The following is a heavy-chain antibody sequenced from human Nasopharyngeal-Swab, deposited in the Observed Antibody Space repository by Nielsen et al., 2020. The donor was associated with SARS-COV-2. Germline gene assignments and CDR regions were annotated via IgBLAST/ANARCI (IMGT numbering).Heavy chain of an antibody. V-gene: IGHV3-74*01. CDR3: ARDPSLYYDFWSGRFDP. Sequence: GESLKISCAASGFTFSRYWMHWVRQVPGKGLVWVSRIDTDGSTTDHADSVKGRFTISRDNAKNSLYLQMNSLRAEDTAVYYCARDPSLYYDFWSGRFDPWGQGTLVTVSS. CDR2: IDTDGSTT. D-gene: IGHD3-3*01. J-gene: IGHJ5*02. CDR1: GFTFSRYW.